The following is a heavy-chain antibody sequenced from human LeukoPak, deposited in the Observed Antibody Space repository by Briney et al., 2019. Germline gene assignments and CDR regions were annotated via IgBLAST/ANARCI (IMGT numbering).Heavy chain of an antibody. V-gene: IGHV3-23*01. J-gene: IGHJ4*02. Sequence: GGSLRLSCAASGFTFSSYEMNWVRQAPGRGLEWVSAISTTGGTTYYADSVKGRFTISRDNSKNTLYLQMNSLRAEDTAVYYCAKGSYYDSSGYLTSWGQGTLVTVSS. D-gene: IGHD3-22*01. CDR3: AKGSYYDSSGYLTS. CDR2: ISTTGGTT. CDR1: GFTFSSYE.